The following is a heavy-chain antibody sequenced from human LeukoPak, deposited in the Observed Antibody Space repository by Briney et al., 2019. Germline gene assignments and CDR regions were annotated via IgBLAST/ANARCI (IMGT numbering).Heavy chain of an antibody. CDR1: GGSISSYY. D-gene: IGHD3-16*02. CDR3: ARVSSDDDYVWGSYRLDY. Sequence: SETLSLTCTVSGGSISSYYWSWIRQPPGKGLEWIGYIYYSGSTSYNPSLKSRVTISVDTSKNQFSLKLSSVTAADTAVYYCARVSSDDDYVWGSYRLDYWGQGTLVTVSS. J-gene: IGHJ4*02. CDR2: IYYSGST. V-gene: IGHV4-59*01.